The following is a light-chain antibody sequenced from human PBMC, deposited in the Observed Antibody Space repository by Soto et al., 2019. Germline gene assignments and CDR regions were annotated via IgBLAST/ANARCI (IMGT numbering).Light chain of an antibody. CDR2: EVT. CDR1: SSDVGSYNL. CDR3: CSYAGTSTYYV. V-gene: IGLV2-23*02. Sequence: QSVLTQPASLSGSPGQSITISCTGTSSDVGSYNLVSWYQQHPGKAPKLMISEVTKRPSGVSNRFSGSKSGNTASLTISGLQAEDETDYYCCSYAGTSTYYVFGTGTKVTVL. J-gene: IGLJ1*01.